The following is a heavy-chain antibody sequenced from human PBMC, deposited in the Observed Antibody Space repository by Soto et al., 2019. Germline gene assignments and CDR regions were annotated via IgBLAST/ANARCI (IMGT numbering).Heavy chain of an antibody. CDR2: IYSGGST. J-gene: IGHJ5*02. CDR1: GFTVSRHY. D-gene: IGHD6-13*01. V-gene: IGHV3-66*01. CDR3: ARARSGSSWYSAKLVSNWFDP. Sequence: RLSCAASGFTVSRHYMSWLRQAPGKGLAWVSVIYSGGSTSYADSVKGRFTISRDNSKNTLYLQMNSLRAEDTAVYYCARARSGSSWYSAKLVSNWFDPWGQGTLVTVSS.